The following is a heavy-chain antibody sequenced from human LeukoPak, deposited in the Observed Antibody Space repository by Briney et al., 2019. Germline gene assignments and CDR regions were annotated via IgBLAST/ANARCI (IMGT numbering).Heavy chain of an antibody. J-gene: IGHJ4*02. D-gene: IGHD6-19*01. V-gene: IGHV5-51*01. CDR2: LYPCYSET. Sequence: GEPLKISCKCSGYSFSCYWIGWVRQMSGEGLEWIGILYPCYSETRYSPSLQGQVTISADKSISTASLQWSSLKASDTATYYCARRGSSGWFFDYWGQGTLVTVSS. CDR3: ARRGSSGWFFDY. CDR1: GYSFSCYW.